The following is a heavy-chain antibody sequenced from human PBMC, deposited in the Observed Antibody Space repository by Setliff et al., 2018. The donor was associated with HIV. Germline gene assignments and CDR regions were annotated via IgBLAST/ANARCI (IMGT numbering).Heavy chain of an antibody. J-gene: IGHJ4*02. Sequence: GASVKVSCKASGFTFSKSAIHWVRQAPGQRLELMAWINAANGHAKYSQKFQGRVTITRDTSATTAYMEMSSLRSEDTAVYCVNGGSVGQFDYWGQGTLVTV. CDR3: NGGSVGQFDY. V-gene: IGHV1-3*01. CDR2: INAANGHA. D-gene: IGHD3-16*01. CDR1: GFTFSKSA.